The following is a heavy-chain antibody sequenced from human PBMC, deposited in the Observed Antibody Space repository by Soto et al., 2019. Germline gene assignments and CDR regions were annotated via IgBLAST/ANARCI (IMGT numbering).Heavy chain of an antibody. J-gene: IGHJ5*02. Sequence: QVQLVESGGGVVQPGTSLRLSCAASGFIFRHYGMNWVRQAPGRGLEWVAGIWYDGSKIYYADSVKGRFTISRDNSKNPAFLEVSTLRVEDTAVYYCARDCDTSGHFIWFDRWGQGTLVTVSS. CDR2: IWYDGSKI. V-gene: IGHV3-33*01. CDR3: ARDCDTSGHFIWFDR. D-gene: IGHD3-22*01. CDR1: GFIFRHYG.